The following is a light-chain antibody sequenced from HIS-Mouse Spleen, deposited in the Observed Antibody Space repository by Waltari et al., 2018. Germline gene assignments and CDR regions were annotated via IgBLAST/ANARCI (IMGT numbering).Light chain of an antibody. V-gene: IGKV2-28*01. CDR2: LGS. CDR1: QSLLHSNGYNY. Sequence: DFVMTQSPRSLPVTPGEPASISCRSSQSLLHSNGYNYVDWYLQKPGQSPQLLIYLGSNRASGVPDRFSGSGSGTDFTLKISRVEAEDVGVYYCMQALQTPRTFGQGTKVEIK. CDR3: MQALQTPRT. J-gene: IGKJ1*01.